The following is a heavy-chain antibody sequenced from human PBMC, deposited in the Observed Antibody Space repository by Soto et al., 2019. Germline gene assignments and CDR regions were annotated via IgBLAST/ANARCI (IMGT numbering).Heavy chain of an antibody. CDR1: GFTFTTYD. CDR3: TRRKERSGPHYFDY. Sequence: QVQLVQSGAEVKKPGASVKVSCKASGFTFTTYDIHWVRQATGQGLEWMGWMSPNSGNAGYAQKFQGRFTMTRNPSISTAYMELSSLTSEDTALYYCTRRKERSGPHYFDYWGQGSLVTVSS. J-gene: IGHJ4*02. D-gene: IGHD6-25*01. V-gene: IGHV1-8*01. CDR2: MSPNSGNA.